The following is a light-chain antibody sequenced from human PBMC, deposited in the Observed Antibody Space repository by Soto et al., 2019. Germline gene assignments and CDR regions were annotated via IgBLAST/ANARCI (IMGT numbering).Light chain of an antibody. CDR1: QSVRSGY. V-gene: IGKV3-20*01. CDR2: AVS. Sequence: EIVLTQSPGTLSLSPGERATLSCRASQSVRSGYFAWYQQKPGQAPRLLIFAVSSRATGIPDRFSGSGSGTDFTLTISSLQPDDYATYYCQQYHSFWTFGQGTKVDIK. J-gene: IGKJ1*01. CDR3: QQYHSFWT.